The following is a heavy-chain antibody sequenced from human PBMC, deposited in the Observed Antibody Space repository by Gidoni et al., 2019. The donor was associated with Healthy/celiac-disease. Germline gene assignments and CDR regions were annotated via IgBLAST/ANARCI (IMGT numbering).Heavy chain of an antibody. Sequence: QVQLVESGGGVVQPGRSLRLSCAASGFTFSSYAMHWVRQAPGKGLEWVAVISYDGSNKYYADSVKGRFTISRDNSKNTLYLQMNSLRAEDTAVYYCARDLHSSPHWGQGTLVTVSS. J-gene: IGHJ4*02. D-gene: IGHD6-13*01. V-gene: IGHV3-30-3*01. CDR1: GFTFSSYA. CDR2: ISYDGSNK. CDR3: ARDLHSSPH.